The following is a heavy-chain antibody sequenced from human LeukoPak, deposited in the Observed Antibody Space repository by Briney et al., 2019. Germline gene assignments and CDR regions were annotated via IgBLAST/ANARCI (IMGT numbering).Heavy chain of an antibody. CDR3: AKNGQSGFSFDP. J-gene: IGHJ5*02. Sequence: PSQTLSLTCSVSGVSISSCYWSWIRQPPGKGLEWLGEGDDRGGTKYNPSLRGRVTISADASKNQLSLNLYSVTAADTAVYFCAKNGQSGFSFDPWGQGTPVTVSS. D-gene: IGHD3-3*01. V-gene: IGHV4-34*01. CDR2: GDDRGGT. CDR1: GVSISSCY.